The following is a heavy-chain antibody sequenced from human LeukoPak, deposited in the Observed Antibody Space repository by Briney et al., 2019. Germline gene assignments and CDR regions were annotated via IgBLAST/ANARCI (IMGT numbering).Heavy chain of an antibody. CDR2: ISGSGGST. Sequence: GGSLRLSCAASGFTFSSYAMSWVRQAPGKGLEWVSAISGSGGSTYYADSVKGRFTISRDNSKNTLYLQMNSLRAEDTAVYYCAKVEITRVRGVPNPHGGYWGQGTLVTVSS. CDR1: GFTFSSYA. CDR3: AKVEITRVRGVPNPHGGY. D-gene: IGHD3-10*01. J-gene: IGHJ4*02. V-gene: IGHV3-23*01.